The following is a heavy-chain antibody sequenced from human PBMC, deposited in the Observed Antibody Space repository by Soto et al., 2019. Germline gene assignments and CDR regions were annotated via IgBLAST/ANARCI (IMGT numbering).Heavy chain of an antibody. J-gene: IGHJ4*02. Sequence: QVRLVQSGAEVKKPGSSVKVSCRASGGTFSSYAISWVRQAPGQGLEWMGGIIPIFGTANYAQKFQGRVTITADESTSSAYMELRSLRSEDTAVYYCASAAGYGSGSCLDYWGQGTLVTVSS. V-gene: IGHV1-69*01. CDR1: GGTFSSYA. D-gene: IGHD3-10*01. CDR3: ASAAGYGSGSCLDY. CDR2: IIPIFGTA.